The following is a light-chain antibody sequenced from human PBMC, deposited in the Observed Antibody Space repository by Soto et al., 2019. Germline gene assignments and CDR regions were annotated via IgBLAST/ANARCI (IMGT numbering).Light chain of an antibody. Sequence: EIVLTQSPGTLSLSPGERATLSCRASQSVSSSYLAWYQQKPGQAPRLLIYGASSRATGIPDRFSGSGSGTDFTLTISRLEPEDFAVYYCQQYGSAQSFGQGPKVAIK. V-gene: IGKV3-20*01. CDR2: GAS. J-gene: IGKJ1*01. CDR3: QQYGSAQS. CDR1: QSVSSSY.